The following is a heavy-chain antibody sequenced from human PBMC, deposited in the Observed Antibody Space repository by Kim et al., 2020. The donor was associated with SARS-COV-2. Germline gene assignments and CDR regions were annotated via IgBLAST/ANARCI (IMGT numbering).Heavy chain of an antibody. CDR3: TAKCLRPATVIYY. CDR2: FEPEDGET. CDR1: GYTLSELA. Sequence: ASVKVSCKVSGYTLSELAIHWVRQAPGKGLEWMGGFEPEDGETMYADKFQDRVTMTEDSSTDTAYMKLSSLRSEDTAVYFCTAKCLRPATVIYYWGQGTL. V-gene: IGHV1-24*01. D-gene: IGHD5-12*01. J-gene: IGHJ4*02.